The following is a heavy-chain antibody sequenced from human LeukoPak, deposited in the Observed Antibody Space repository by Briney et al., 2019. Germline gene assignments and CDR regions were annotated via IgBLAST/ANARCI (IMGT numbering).Heavy chain of an antibody. V-gene: IGHV1-69*05. CDR1: GGTFSSYA. J-gene: IGHJ4*02. CDR2: IIPIFGTA. Sequence: SVKVSCKAPGGTFSSYAISWVRQAPGQGLEWMGGIIPIFGTANYAQKFQGRVTITTDESTSTAYMELSSLRSEDTAVYYCASVVVPAAMGEYYFDYWGQGTLVTVSS. D-gene: IGHD2-2*01. CDR3: ASVVVPAAMGEYYFDY.